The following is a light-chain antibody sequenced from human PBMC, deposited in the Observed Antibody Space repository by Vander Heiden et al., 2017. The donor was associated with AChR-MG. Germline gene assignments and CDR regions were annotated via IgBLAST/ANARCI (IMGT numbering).Light chain of an antibody. V-gene: IGLV4-69*01. CDR3: QTWGTGIEWV. Sequence: QLVLTQSPSASASLGASVKLTCTLSSGHSRYAIAWHQQQPEKGPRYLMKLNSDGSHSKGDGIPDRFSGSSSGAERYLTISSLQSEDEADYYCQTWGTGIEWVFGGGTKLTVL. CDR1: SGHSRYA. CDR2: LNSDGSH. J-gene: IGLJ3*02.